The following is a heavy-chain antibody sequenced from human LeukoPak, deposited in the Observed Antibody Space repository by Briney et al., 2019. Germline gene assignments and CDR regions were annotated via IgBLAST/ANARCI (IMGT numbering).Heavy chain of an antibody. CDR1: GFTFSSYV. D-gene: IGHD6-19*01. CDR2: ISGSGGST. Sequence: GGSLRPSCAASGFTFSSYVMSWVRQAPGKGLEWVSAISGSGGSTYYADSVKGRFTISRDNSKNTLYLQMNSLRAEDTAVYYCAEGTSGWYGNAFDIWGQGTMVTVSS. J-gene: IGHJ3*02. CDR3: AEGTSGWYGNAFDI. V-gene: IGHV3-23*01.